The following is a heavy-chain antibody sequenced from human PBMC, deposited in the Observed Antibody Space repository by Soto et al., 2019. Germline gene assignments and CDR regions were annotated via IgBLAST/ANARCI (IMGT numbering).Heavy chain of an antibody. V-gene: IGHV3-11*01. Sequence: GGSLRLSCAASGFTFSDYYMSWIRQAPGKGLEWVSYISSSGSTIYYADSVKGRFTISRDNAKNSLYLQMNSLRAEDTAVYYCARDSFWRELPPEGGAFDIWGQGTMVTVSS. D-gene: IGHD1-26*01. CDR1: GFTFSDYY. J-gene: IGHJ3*02. CDR3: ARDSFWRELPPEGGAFDI. CDR2: ISSSGSTI.